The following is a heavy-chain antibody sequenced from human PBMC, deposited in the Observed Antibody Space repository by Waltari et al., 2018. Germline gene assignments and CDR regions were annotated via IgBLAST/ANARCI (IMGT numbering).Heavy chain of an antibody. CDR1: GGKFSSYA. CDR3: ARDYTLSGSYYAQPIN. J-gene: IGHJ4*02. V-gene: IGHV1-69*13. CDR2: IIPIFGTA. Sequence: QVQLVRSGAEVQKPGSSLQVYCKASGGKFSSYAISWVRQPLGQGLEWMGGIIPIFGTANYAQKFQGRVTITADESTSTAYMELSSLRSEDTAVYYCARDYTLSGSYYAQPINWGQGTLVTVSS. D-gene: IGHD1-26*01.